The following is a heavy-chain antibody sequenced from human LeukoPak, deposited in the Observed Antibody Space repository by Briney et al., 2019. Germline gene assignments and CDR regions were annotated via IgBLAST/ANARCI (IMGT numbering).Heavy chain of an antibody. CDR2: ISSSSSYT. D-gene: IGHD3-10*01. CDR1: GFTFSDYY. Sequence: NSGGSLRLSCAASGFTFSDYYMSWIRQAPGKGLEWVSYISSSSSYTNYADSVKGRFTIFRDNAKNSLYLQMNSLRAEDTAVYYCAREGKRYYGSGSPTWGQGTLVTVSS. V-gene: IGHV3-11*05. CDR3: AREGKRYYGSGSPT. J-gene: IGHJ5*02.